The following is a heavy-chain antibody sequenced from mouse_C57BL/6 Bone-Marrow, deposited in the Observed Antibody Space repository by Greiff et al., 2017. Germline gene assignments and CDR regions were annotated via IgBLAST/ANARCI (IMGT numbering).Heavy chain of an antibody. CDR1: GFTFSSYA. CDR2: ISDGGSYT. CDR3: ARDRGQLRLNYFDY. V-gene: IGHV5-4*01. D-gene: IGHD3-2*02. J-gene: IGHJ2*01. Sequence: EVKLMESGGGLVKPGGSLKLSCAASGFTFSSYAMFWVRQTPEKRLEWVATISDGGSYTYYPDNVKGRFTISRDNAKNNLYLQMSHLKSEDTAMYYCARDRGQLRLNYFDYWGQGTTLTVSS.